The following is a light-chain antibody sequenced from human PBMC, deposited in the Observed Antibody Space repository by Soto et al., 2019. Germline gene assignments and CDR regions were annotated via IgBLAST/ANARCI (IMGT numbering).Light chain of an antibody. Sequence: QSALTQPASVSGSPGQSITISCTGTGSDVGGYNYVSWYQQYPGKVPKLMIYHVSNRPSGVSNRFSGSKSGNTASLTTSGLQAEDEADYYCSSYTSANTHVFGTGTKLTVL. CDR2: HVS. CDR1: GSDVGGYNY. V-gene: IGLV2-14*01. CDR3: SSYTSANTHV. J-gene: IGLJ1*01.